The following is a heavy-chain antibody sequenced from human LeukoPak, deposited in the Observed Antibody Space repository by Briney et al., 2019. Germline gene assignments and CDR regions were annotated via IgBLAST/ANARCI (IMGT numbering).Heavy chain of an antibody. Sequence: ASVKVSCKASGYTFTSYGISWVRQAPGQGLEWMGWISAYNGNTNYAQKLQGRVTMTTDTSTSTAYMELRSLRSDDTAVYYCAREPGSGSYYGGYFDYWGQGTLVTVSS. D-gene: IGHD1-26*01. CDR2: ISAYNGNT. CDR1: GYTFTSYG. V-gene: IGHV1-18*01. J-gene: IGHJ4*02. CDR3: AREPGSGSYYGGYFDY.